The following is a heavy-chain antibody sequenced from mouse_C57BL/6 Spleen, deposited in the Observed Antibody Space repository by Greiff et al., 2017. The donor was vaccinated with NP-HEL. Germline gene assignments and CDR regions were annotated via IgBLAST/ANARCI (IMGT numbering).Heavy chain of an antibody. D-gene: IGHD2-3*01. Sequence: VQLQQPGAELVKPGASVKMSCKASGYTFTSYWITWVKQRPGQGLEWIGDIYPGSGSTNYNEKFKSKATLTVDTSSSTAYMQLSSLTSEDSAVYYCARADGYYPYWYFDVWGTGTTVTVSS. CDR3: ARADGYYPYWYFDV. J-gene: IGHJ1*03. CDR1: GYTFTSYW. CDR2: IYPGSGST. V-gene: IGHV1-55*01.